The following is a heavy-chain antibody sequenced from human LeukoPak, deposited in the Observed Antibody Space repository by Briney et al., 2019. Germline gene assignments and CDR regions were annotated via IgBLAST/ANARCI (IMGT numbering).Heavy chain of an antibody. CDR2: IYYSGST. V-gene: IGHV4-59*08. Sequence: PSETLSLTCTVSGGSISSYYWSWMRQPPGRGLEWIGYIYYSGSTNYNPSLKSRVIISVDTSKNQLSLKLSSVTAADTAVYYCARRSAYDFWSGYYSAYYYGMDVWGQGTTVTVSS. CDR1: GGSISSYY. CDR3: ARRSAYDFWSGYYSAYYYGMDV. D-gene: IGHD3-3*01. J-gene: IGHJ6*02.